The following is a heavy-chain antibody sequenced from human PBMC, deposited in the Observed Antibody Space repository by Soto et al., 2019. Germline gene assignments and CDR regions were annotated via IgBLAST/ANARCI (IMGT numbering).Heavy chain of an antibody. D-gene: IGHD6-19*01. CDR3: AKTGGYSSGWPDY. Sequence: ESGGGLVQPGGSLRLSCAASGFTFSSYAMSWVRQAPGKGLEWVSSISGSGGTTYYADSVKGRFTISRDNSKNTLYLQMNSLRAEDTAVYYCAKTGGYSSGWPDYWGQGTLVTVSS. CDR1: GFTFSSYA. J-gene: IGHJ4*02. CDR2: ISGSGGTT. V-gene: IGHV3-23*01.